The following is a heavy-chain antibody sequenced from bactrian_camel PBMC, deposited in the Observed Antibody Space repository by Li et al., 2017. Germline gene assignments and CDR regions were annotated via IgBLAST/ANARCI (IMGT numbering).Heavy chain of an antibody. D-gene: IGHD5*01. Sequence: HVQLVESGGGSVQAGGSLRLSCVASGSIAARNCMGWFRQVPGKEREAVAIDLYYAESVKGRFTVSRGNGGNTVVLQMNSLKPEDTAMYYCARASWINGKVEAAPNTYWGQGTQVTVS. CDR3: ARASWINGKVEAAPNTY. CDR1: GSIAARNC. J-gene: IGHJ4*01. CDR2: DL. V-gene: IGHV3S53*01.